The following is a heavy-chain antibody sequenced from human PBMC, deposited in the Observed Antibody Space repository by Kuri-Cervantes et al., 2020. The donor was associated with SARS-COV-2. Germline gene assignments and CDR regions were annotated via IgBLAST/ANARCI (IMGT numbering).Heavy chain of an antibody. J-gene: IGHJ4*02. CDR1: GFTFSSYS. CDR3: ARDQVDADY. D-gene: IGHD2-15*01. Sequence: GESLKISCAASGFTFSSYSMNWVRQAPGKGLEWVSSISSSSSYIYYADSVKGRFTISRDNAKNSLYLQMNSLRAEDTAVYYCARDQVDADYWGQGTLVTVSS. V-gene: IGHV3-21*01. CDR2: ISSSSSYI.